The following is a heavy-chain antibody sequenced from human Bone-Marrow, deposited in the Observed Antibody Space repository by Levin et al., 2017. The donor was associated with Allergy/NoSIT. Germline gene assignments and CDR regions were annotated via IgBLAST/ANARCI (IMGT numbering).Heavy chain of an antibody. CDR2: INGDGSGP. CDR1: GFTFSHYW. D-gene: IGHD3-10*01. CDR3: VKGGWGNRRGEHFET. J-gene: IGHJ5*02. V-gene: IGHV3-74*01. Sequence: GESLKISCAASGFTFSHYWMHWVRQGPEKGLEWVARINGDGSGPDYAESVKGRVTIYRDNARNTMYLQLSSLRVEDTAVYYCVKGGWGNRRGEHFETWGQGVLVTVSS.